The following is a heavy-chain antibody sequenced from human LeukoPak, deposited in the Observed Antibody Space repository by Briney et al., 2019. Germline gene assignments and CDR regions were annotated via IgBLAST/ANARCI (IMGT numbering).Heavy chain of an antibody. J-gene: IGHJ6*03. V-gene: IGHV4-59*01. CDR2: IYYSGST. CDR1: GGSISSYY. CDR3: ARVSILEWLTYYYYYMDV. Sequence: SETLSLTCTVSGGSISSYYWSWIRQPPGKGLEWIGYIYYSGSTNYNPSLKSRVTISVDTSKNQFSLKLSSVTAADTAVYYCARVSILEWLTYYYYYMDVWGKGTTVTVSS. D-gene: IGHD3-3*01.